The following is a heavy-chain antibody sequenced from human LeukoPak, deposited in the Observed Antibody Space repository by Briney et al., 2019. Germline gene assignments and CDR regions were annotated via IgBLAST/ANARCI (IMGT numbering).Heavy chain of an antibody. V-gene: IGHV1-69*13. D-gene: IGHD2-15*01. J-gene: IGHJ4*02. CDR3: ARDGPGYCSGGSCYSGLDY. Sequence: SVKVSCKASGGTFSSYAISWVRQAPGQGLEWMGGIIPIFGTANYAQKFQGRVTITADEPTSTAYMELSSLRSEDTAVYYCARDGPGYCSGGSCYSGLDYWGQGTLVTVSS. CDR1: GGTFSSYA. CDR2: IIPIFGTA.